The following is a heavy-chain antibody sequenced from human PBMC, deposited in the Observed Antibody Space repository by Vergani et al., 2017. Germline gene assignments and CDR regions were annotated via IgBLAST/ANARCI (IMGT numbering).Heavy chain of an antibody. CDR1: GASINNDFYY. V-gene: IGHV4-61*02. CDR2: IYVSGIT. J-gene: IGHJ3*01. Sequence: QVQLQESGPGLVKPSQTLSLTCTVSGASINNDFYYLHWIRQPAGKGLEWIGRIYVSGITDYNSSLQRRVSMSVDTSKNQFSLTLTSVTAADTAVYYCARDNKQLRPRAFDVWGQGTMVTVSS. D-gene: IGHD4-23*01. CDR3: ARDNKQLRPRAFDV.